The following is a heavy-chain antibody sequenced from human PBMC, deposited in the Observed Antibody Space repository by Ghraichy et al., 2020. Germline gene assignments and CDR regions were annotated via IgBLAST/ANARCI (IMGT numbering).Heavy chain of an antibody. CDR3: ARERLYYYDGSGHYYFDC. D-gene: IGHD3-22*01. J-gene: IGHJ4*02. CDR2: ISSKSHYI. V-gene: IGHV3-21*01. CDR1: GFSFSSYS. Sequence: GESLNISCAASGFSFSSYSMHWVRQAPGKGLEWVSSISSKSHYIYQNASMKGRFTISRDNAKNSLYLQMNSLTAEDSAVYYCARERLYYYDGSGHYYFDCGGQGTLVTVSS.